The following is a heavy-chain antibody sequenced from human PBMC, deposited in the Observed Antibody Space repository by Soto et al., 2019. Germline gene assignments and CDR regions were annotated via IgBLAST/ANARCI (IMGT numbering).Heavy chain of an antibody. Sequence: GGSLRLSCAASGFTFSSYAMSWVRQAPGKGLEWVSAISGSGGSTYYADSVKGRFTISRDNSENTLYLQMNSLRAEDTAVDYCAPMEQVVRAAFDIWGQGKMVTVSS. CDR3: APMEQVVRAAFDI. CDR2: ISGSGGST. D-gene: IGHD6-6*01. V-gene: IGHV3-23*01. J-gene: IGHJ3*02. CDR1: GFTFSSYA.